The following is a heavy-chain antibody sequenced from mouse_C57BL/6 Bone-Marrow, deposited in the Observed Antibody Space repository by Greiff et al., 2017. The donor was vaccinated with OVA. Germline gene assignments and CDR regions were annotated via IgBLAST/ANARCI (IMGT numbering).Heavy chain of an antibody. D-gene: IGHD3-2*02. V-gene: IGHV1-81*01. CDR1: GYTFTSYG. Sequence: VQLQESGAELARPGASVKLSCKASGYTFTSYGISWVKQRTGQGLEWIGEIYPRSGNTYYNEKFKGKATLTADKSSSTAYMELRSLTSEDSAVYFCARWGEKEQLRLDAMDSWGQGTSVTVSS. J-gene: IGHJ4*01. CDR3: ARWGEKEQLRLDAMDS. CDR2: IYPRSGNT.